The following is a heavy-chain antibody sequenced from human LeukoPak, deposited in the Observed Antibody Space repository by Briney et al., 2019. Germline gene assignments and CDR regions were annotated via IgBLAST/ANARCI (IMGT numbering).Heavy chain of an antibody. CDR2: ISIYNGNT. D-gene: IGHD3-3*01. CDR1: RYTNPNYG. V-gene: IGHV1-18*01. CDR3: ASPAKGAFFYYHMDV. J-gene: IGHJ6*03. Sequence: GASVKVSCKISRYTNPNYGVTWVRQAPGQGLEWMGWISIYNGNTQYAPRFQGRVTLTRDTSTTTVYTVLRSLTSVDTAVYYCASPAKGAFFYYHMDVWGKGTSVIVSS.